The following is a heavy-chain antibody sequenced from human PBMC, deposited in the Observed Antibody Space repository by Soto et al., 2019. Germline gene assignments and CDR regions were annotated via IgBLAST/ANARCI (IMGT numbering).Heavy chain of an antibody. J-gene: IGHJ1*01. CDR2: IIPVFGTA. D-gene: IGHD1-1*01. CDR1: RGTFSSYA. V-gene: IGHV1-69*13. Sequence: SVKVCCKTSRGTFSSYAISWVRQAPGQGLECMGGIIPVFGTANYAQKFQGRVTINADESTSTVYMELSSLISEDTAVYYCARGWNDFPHWGRGTLVTVSS. CDR3: ARGWNDFPH.